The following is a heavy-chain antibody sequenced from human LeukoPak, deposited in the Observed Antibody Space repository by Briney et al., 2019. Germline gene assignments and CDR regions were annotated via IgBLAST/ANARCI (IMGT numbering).Heavy chain of an antibody. CDR1: GITFSTYT. Sequence: PGGSLRLSCAASGITFSTYTMNWVRQAPGKGLEWVSSISSSSSYIYYADSVRGRFTISRDNAKNSLFLQMNSLRAEDTAVYYCAREIAAGGPFDYWGQGTLVTVSS. CDR2: ISSSSSYI. V-gene: IGHV3-21*01. D-gene: IGHD6-13*01. CDR3: AREIAAGGPFDY. J-gene: IGHJ4*02.